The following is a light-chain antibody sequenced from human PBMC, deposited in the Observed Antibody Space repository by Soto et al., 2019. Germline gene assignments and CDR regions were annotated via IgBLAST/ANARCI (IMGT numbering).Light chain of an antibody. CDR3: CSYTGRFYI. V-gene: IGLV2-11*01. Sequence: QSVLTQPRSVSGSPGQSVTISCTETSSDVGGYNYVSWYQQHPGKAPKVIIFDVNERPSGVPGRFSGSKSGNTASLIISGLQTEDDADYYCCSYTGRFYIFGTGTKVTVL. CDR1: SSDVGGYNY. CDR2: DVN. J-gene: IGLJ1*01.